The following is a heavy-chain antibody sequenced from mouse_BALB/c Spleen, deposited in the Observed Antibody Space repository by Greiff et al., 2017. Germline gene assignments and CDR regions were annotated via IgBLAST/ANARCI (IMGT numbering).Heavy chain of an antibody. V-gene: IGHV5-4*02. CDR3: ARSDRMETWFAY. Sequence: EVQRVQSGGGLVKPGGSLKLSCAASGYTFTDYYMYWVRQTPGKRLEWVAAISDGGSNTYYPDSVKGRFTIPRDNAKNTQYLQMSSLKSEDTAMYYCARSDRMETWFAYWGQEALVTVSA. D-gene: IGHD2-13*01. CDR2: ISDGGSNT. CDR1: GYTFTDYY. J-gene: IGHJ3*01.